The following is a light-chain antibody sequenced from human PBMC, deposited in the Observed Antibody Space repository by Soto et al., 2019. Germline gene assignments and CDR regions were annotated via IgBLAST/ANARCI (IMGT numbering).Light chain of an antibody. CDR2: NVS. J-gene: IGLJ1*01. Sequence: QSVLXQPASVSGSPVQSIAISCTGTSSDVGGHDSVSWYQQHPGKAPKLMIYNVSNRPSGVSNRFSGSKSGNTASLTISGLLAEDEADYFCTSYTSASTYVFGAGTKVTVL. CDR3: TSYTSASTYV. CDR1: SSDVGGHDS. V-gene: IGLV2-14*01.